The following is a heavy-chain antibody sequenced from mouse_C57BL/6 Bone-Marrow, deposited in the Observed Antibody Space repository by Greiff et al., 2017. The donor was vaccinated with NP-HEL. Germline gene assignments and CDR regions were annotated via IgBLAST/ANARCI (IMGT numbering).Heavy chain of an antibody. J-gene: IGHJ1*03. CDR3: ARGAITTVVFYWYFDV. D-gene: IGHD1-1*01. V-gene: IGHV1-75*01. CDR2: IFPGSGST. CDR1: GYTFTDYY. Sequence: VQLQESGPELVKPGASVKISCKASGYTFTDYYINWVKQRPGQGLEWIGWIFPGSGSTYYNEKFKGKATLTVDKSSSTAYMLLSSLTSEDSAVYFCARGAITTVVFYWYFDVWGTGTTVTVSS.